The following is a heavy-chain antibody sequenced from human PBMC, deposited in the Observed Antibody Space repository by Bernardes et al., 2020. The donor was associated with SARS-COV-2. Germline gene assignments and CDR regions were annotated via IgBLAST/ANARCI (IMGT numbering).Heavy chain of an antibody. V-gene: IGHV4-39*01. J-gene: IGHJ2*01. Sequence: SETLSLTCTVSGGSICSSSYYWGWIRQPPGKGLEWIGSLYYRGSTYYNPSLKSRVTISVDTSKNQFSLKLSSVTAADTAVYYCARHVVFYGDHGGYFDLWGRGTLVTVSS. D-gene: IGHD4-17*01. CDR1: GGSICSSSYY. CDR2: LYYRGST. CDR3: ARHVVFYGDHGGYFDL.